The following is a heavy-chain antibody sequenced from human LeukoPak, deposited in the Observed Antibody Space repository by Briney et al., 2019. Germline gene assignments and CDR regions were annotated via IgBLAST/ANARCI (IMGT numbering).Heavy chain of an antibody. Sequence: SETLSLACTVSGGSISSSSYYWGWIRQPPGKGLEWIGEINHSGSTNYNPSPKSRVTISVDTSKNQFSLHLNSVTPEDTAVYYCARGRSGYWVSLFEYWGQGILVTVSS. D-gene: IGHD6-25*01. CDR2: INHSGST. CDR1: GGSISSSSYY. V-gene: IGHV4-39*01. J-gene: IGHJ4*02. CDR3: ARGRSGYWVSLFEY.